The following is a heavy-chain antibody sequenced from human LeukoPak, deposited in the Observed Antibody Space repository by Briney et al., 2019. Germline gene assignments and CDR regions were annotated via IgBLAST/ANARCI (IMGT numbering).Heavy chain of an antibody. D-gene: IGHD1-20*01. CDR3: ARERASNNFNNWLDP. CDR1: GGSFSDY. V-gene: IGHV4-34*01. Sequence: SEALSLTCAVYGGSFSDYWSWIRPPPGKGLEWIGDINHSGSANYNPSLKSRVTISVDKSVRQFFLKISPVIVADTAIYYCARERASNNFNNWLDPWGPGTLVTVSS. CDR2: INHSGSA. J-gene: IGHJ5*02.